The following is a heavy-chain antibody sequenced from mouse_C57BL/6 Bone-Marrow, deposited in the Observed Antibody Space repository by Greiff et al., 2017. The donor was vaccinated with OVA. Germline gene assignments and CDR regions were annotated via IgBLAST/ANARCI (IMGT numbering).Heavy chain of an antibody. CDR3: ARRVYYGSSYHY. CDR2: INPSTCGT. CDR1: GYSFTGYY. Sequence: EVMLVESGPELVKPGASVKISCKASGYSFTGYYMNWVKQSPEKSLEWIGEINPSTCGTTYNQKFKAKATLTVDKSSSSAYMQLKSLTSEDSAVYYCARRVYYGSSYHYWGQGTTLTVSS. D-gene: IGHD1-1*01. V-gene: IGHV1-42*01. J-gene: IGHJ2*01.